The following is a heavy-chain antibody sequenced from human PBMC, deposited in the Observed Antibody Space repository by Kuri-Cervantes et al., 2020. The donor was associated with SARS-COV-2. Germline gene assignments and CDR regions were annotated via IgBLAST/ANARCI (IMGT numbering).Heavy chain of an antibody. V-gene: IGHV3-23*03. D-gene: IGHD3-22*01. CDR2: IYSGGSST. CDR1: GFTFSSYA. Sequence: GGSLRLSCAASGFTFSSYAMSWVRQAPGKGLEWVSAIYSGGSSTYYADSVKGRFTISRDNSKNTLYLQMNSLRAEDTAVYYCAKDQDYYDSSGQFDYWGQGTLVTVSS. J-gene: IGHJ4*02. CDR3: AKDQDYYDSSGQFDY.